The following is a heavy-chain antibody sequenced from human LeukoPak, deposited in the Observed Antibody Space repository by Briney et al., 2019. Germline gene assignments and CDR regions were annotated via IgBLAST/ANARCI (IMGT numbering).Heavy chain of an antibody. J-gene: IGHJ4*02. V-gene: IGHV3-30*03. CDR2: ISYDGSNK. CDR1: GFTFSSYG. D-gene: IGHD6-13*01. CDR3: ARDIAADY. Sequence: QTGGSLRLSCAASGFTFSSYGMHWVRQAPGKGLEWVAVISYDGSNKYYADSVKGRFTISRDNAKNSLYLQMNSLRAEDTAVYYCARDIAADYWGQGTLVTVSS.